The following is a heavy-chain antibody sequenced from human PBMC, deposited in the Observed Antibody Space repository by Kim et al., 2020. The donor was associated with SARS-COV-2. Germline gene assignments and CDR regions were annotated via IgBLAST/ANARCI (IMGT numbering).Heavy chain of an antibody. CDR2: IYPGDSDI. V-gene: IGHV5-51*01. D-gene: IGHD3-10*01. Sequence: GESLKISCKGSGYSFTNYWFGWVRQMPGKGLEWMGIIYPGDSDIRYSPPFQGQVTISADKSISTAYLQWSSLKASDTAMYYCARLPNYYGSGSYTPWGQGALVTVSS. J-gene: IGHJ5*02. CDR1: GYSFTNYW. CDR3: ARLPNYYGSGSYTP.